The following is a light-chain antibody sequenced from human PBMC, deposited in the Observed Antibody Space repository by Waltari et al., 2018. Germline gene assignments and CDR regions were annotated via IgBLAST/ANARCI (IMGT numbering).Light chain of an antibody. CDR3: QQRDNWPPVDT. CDR2: DAS. CDR1: QSVSSY. V-gene: IGKV3-11*01. Sequence: EIVLTQSPVTLSLSPGESATLSCRASQSVSSYLAWYQQKPGQAPRLLIYDASNRASGIPARFSGSGSGTDFTLTISSLEPEDFAVYYCQQRDNWPPVDTFGPGTKVEIK. J-gene: IGKJ3*01.